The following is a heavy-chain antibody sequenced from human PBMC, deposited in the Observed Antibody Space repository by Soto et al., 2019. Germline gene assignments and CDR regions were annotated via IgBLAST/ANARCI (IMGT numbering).Heavy chain of an antibody. CDR1: GYTFTSYG. Sequence: QVQLVQSGAEVKKPGASVKVSCKASGYTFTSYGISWVRQAPGQGLEWMGWISAYNGNTNYAQKLQGRVTMTTDTSTSTGYMELRSLRSDDTAVYYCASGYCSSTSCYNWFDPWGQGTLVTVSS. J-gene: IGHJ5*02. CDR2: ISAYNGNT. CDR3: ASGYCSSTSCYNWFDP. V-gene: IGHV1-18*01. D-gene: IGHD2-2*03.